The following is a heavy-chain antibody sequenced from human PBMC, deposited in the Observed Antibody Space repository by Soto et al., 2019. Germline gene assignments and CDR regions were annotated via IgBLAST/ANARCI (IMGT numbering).Heavy chain of an antibody. CDR2: ISYDGSNK. CDR3: AKDEAAMVHLLDY. J-gene: IGHJ4*02. V-gene: IGHV3-30*18. D-gene: IGHD5-18*01. Sequence: QVQLVESGGGVVQPGRSLRLSCAASGFTFSSYGMHWVRQAPGKGLEWVAVISYDGSNKYYADSVKGRFTISRDNSGNTLYLQMNSLRAEDTAVYYGAKDEAAMVHLLDYCGQGTLVTVSS. CDR1: GFTFSSYG.